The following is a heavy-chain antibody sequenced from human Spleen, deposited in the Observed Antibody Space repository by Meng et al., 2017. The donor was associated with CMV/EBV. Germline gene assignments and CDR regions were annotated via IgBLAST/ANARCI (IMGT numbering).Heavy chain of an antibody. J-gene: IGHJ6*02. V-gene: IGHV1-8*02. CDR1: GYTFTDYR. D-gene: IGHD3-3*01. CDR2: VNPDSGNT. Sequence: ASVQVSCKASGYTFTDYRMHWVRQAPGQGLEWMGWVNPDSGNTGYAQKFKGRVTMTRNTPISTAYMELSSLRSEDTAVYYCARGRRVTISGVIIPYGLDVWGQGTTVTVSS. CDR3: ARGRRVTISGVIIPYGLDV.